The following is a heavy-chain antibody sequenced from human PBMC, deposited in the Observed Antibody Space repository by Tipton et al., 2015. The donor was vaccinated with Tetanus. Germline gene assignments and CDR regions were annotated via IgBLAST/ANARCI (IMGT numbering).Heavy chain of an antibody. CDR1: GFIFSNYA. CDR3: AKRDCGDYGRYYYYEMDV. V-gene: IGHV3-30*18. CDR2: ISYDGSNI. Sequence: SLRLSCAASGFIFSNYAMHWVRQAPGKGLEWVALISYDGSNIYYADSVKGRFTISRDDSKETVYLQMSSLRAEDTAVYYCAKRDCGDYGRYYYYEMDVWGQGTTVTVSS. D-gene: IGHD4-17*01. J-gene: IGHJ6*02.